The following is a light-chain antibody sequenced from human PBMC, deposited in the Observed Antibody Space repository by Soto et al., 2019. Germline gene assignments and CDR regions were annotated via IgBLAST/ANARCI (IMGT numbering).Light chain of an antibody. Sequence: EIVLTQSPGILSLSPGERATLSCRASQSVSNDFLAWYQQKPGQAPRLLISGASTRATDISDRLSGSGSGTDFTLTISRLEPDDFAVYYCQQYGTSPWTFGQGTKVEIK. V-gene: IGKV3-20*01. CDR2: GAS. CDR3: QQYGTSPWT. CDR1: QSVSNDF. J-gene: IGKJ1*01.